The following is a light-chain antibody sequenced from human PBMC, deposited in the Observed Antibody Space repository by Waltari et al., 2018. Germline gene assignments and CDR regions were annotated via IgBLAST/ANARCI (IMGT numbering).Light chain of an antibody. CDR2: WAS. Sequence: DIVLTQSPDSLAVSLGERPTINCKSSQSLFFHANNKNYLAWYQHKPGQPPRLLIYWASTRESGVPDRFSGGGSGTDFTLTISSLQAEDVAVYYCQHYYNSHFSFGGGTKVEIK. V-gene: IGKV4-1*01. J-gene: IGKJ4*01. CDR3: QHYYNSHFS. CDR1: QSLFFHANNKNY.